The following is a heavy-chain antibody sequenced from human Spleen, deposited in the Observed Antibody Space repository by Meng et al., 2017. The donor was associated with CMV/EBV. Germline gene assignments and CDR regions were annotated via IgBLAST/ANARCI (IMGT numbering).Heavy chain of an antibody. CDR2: INHSGST. CDR3: ASASIAARPYDY. CDR1: GGSCSGYY. Sequence: LTGAVYGGSCSGYYWSWIRQPPGKGLEWIGEINHSGSTNYNPSLKSRVTISVDTSKNQFSLKLSSVTAADTAVYYCASASIAARPYDYWGQGTLVTVSS. D-gene: IGHD6-6*01. J-gene: IGHJ4*02. V-gene: IGHV4-34*01.